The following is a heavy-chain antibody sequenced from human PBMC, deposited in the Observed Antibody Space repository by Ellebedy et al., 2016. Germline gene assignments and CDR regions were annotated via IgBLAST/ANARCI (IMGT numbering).Heavy chain of an antibody. CDR2: ISYDESNQ. D-gene: IGHD4-17*01. Sequence: GGSLRLSCAAFGFTFSRHGMHWVRQAPGKGLKWVAVISYDESNQYYADSVKGRFTISRDNSKNTLYLQMNSLRAEDSAVYYCAREGSYGDLEVWGQGTTVTVSS. V-gene: IGHV3-30*03. CDR3: AREGSYGDLEV. CDR1: GFTFSRHG. J-gene: IGHJ6*02.